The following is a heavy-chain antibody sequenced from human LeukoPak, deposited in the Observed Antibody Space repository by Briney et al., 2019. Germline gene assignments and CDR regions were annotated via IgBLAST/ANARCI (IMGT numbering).Heavy chain of an antibody. J-gene: IGHJ4*02. Sequence: GGSLRLSCAASGFIFRSYAMSWVRQAPGKGLECVSPISCSGGGTYYADSVRGRFTISRDNSKNTLYLHMNSQRAQDTDVYYCAKDEVTSEYQLYGSYPSDYWGQGTLVTVSS. D-gene: IGHD2-2*01. V-gene: IGHV3-23*01. CDR1: GFIFRSYA. CDR3: AKDEVTSEYQLYGSYPSDY. CDR2: ISCSGGGT.